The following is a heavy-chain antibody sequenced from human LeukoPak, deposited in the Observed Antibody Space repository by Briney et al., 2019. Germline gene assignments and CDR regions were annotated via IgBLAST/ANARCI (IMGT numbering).Heavy chain of an antibody. CDR2: ISSSRSYI. V-gene: IGHV3-21*01. Sequence: GGSLRLSCAASGFTFSSHSMSWVRQAPGKGLEWISFISSSRSYIYYPDSVKGRFTISRDNAKSSLYLQMNSLRAEDTAVYYCARDRLLFRDYYGMDVWGQGTTVTVSS. D-gene: IGHD2-21*01. J-gene: IGHJ6*02. CDR1: GFTFSSHS. CDR3: ARDRLLFRDYYGMDV.